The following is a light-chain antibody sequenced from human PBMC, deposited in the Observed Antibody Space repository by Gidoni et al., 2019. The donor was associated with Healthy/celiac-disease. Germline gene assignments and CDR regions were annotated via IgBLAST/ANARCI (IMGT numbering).Light chain of an antibody. Sequence: DIVMTQSPASLAVSLGEKPTINCKSSQSVLYSSNNKNYLAWYQQKPGQPPTLLMYWASTRASGVPHRFSGSGSGTYFTLTISSLQAEDVAVYYCQQYYSTPPYTFGQGTKLEIK. CDR3: QQYYSTPPYT. CDR1: QSVLYSSNNKNY. J-gene: IGKJ2*01. CDR2: WAS. V-gene: IGKV4-1*01.